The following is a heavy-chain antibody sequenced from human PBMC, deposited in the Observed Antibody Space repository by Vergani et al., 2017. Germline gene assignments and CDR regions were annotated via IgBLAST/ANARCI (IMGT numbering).Heavy chain of an antibody. Sequence: EVQLEESGGGLVLPGRSLRLSCVASVFTSAGYAMHWVRQAPGKGLEWVSGISWNSNSIGYADSVKGRFTISRDNAKTSLYLQMNSLRAEDTALYYCAKDLGTSSGGGWFDPWGQGTRVTVSS. CDR1: VFTSAGYA. J-gene: IGHJ5*02. V-gene: IGHV3-9*02. D-gene: IGHD6-6*01. CDR2: ISWNSNSI. CDR3: AKDLGTSSGGGWFDP.